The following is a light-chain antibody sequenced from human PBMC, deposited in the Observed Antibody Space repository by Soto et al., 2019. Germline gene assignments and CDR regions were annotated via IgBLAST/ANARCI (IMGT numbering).Light chain of an antibody. CDR2: AAS. CDR1: QSISSY. CDR3: QQSYSTPPT. Sequence: DIQMTQSPSSLSASVGDRVTITCRASQSISSYLNWYQQKPGKAPKLLIYAASSLQSGVPSRFSSSGSGTDFTLTISSLQPEDFATYYCQQSYSTPPTFGGGTKV. V-gene: IGKV1-39*01. J-gene: IGKJ4*01.